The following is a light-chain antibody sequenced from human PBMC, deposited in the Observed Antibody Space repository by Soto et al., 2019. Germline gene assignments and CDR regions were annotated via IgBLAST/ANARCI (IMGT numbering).Light chain of an antibody. J-gene: IGKJ1*01. CDR2: GAS. CDR1: QSVSSSY. Sequence: EIVLTQSPGTLSLSPGERATLSCRASQSVSSSYLAWYQQKPGQAPRLLIYGASSRATGIPDRFSGSGSGTDFTLTINRLEPEDFAVYYCHQYGSSPTFGQGTKVEIK. V-gene: IGKV3-20*01. CDR3: HQYGSSPT.